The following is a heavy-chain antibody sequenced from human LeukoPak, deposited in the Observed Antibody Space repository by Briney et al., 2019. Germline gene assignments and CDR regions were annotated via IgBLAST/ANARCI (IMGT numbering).Heavy chain of an antibody. J-gene: IGHJ4*01. CDR1: GFTFTSFA. CDR2: ISAYNGDT. V-gene: IGHV1-18*01. Sequence: ASVKVSCKASGFTFTSFAFSWVRQAPGQGLECMGWISAYNGDTNYAQKLQGRVTMTTDTSTTTAYMELRSLRYDDTAVYYCARARXGXXSXXXXXDHWXXGTLVTVS. D-gene: IGHD3-10*01. CDR3: ARARXGXXSXXXXXDH.